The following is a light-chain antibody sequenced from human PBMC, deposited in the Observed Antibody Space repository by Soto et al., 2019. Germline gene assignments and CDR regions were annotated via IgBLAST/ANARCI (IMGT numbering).Light chain of an antibody. V-gene: IGLV2-14*01. J-gene: IGLJ3*02. Sequence: QSALTQPASVSGSPGQSITISCTGTSSDVGGYNYVSWYQQPPGKAPKLMIYDVSNRPSGVSIRFSGSKSGNTASLTISGIQAEDEADYYCSSYTSSRTLVFGGGTKLTVL. CDR2: DVS. CDR1: SSDVGGYNY. CDR3: SSYTSSRTLV.